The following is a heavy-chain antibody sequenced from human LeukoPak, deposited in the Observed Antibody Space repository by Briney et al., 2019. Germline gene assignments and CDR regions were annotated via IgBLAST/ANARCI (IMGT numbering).Heavy chain of an antibody. CDR1: GGSISSGGYY. CDR3: AKDIGHGDYLPYYFDY. CDR2: IYYSGST. V-gene: IGHV4-31*03. J-gene: IGHJ4*02. Sequence: PSETLSLTCTVSGGSISSGGYYWSWIRQHPGKGLEWIGYIYYSGSTYYNPSLKSRVTISVDTSKNQFSLKLSSVTAADTAVYYCAKDIGHGDYLPYYFDYWGQGTLVTVSS. D-gene: IGHD4-17*01.